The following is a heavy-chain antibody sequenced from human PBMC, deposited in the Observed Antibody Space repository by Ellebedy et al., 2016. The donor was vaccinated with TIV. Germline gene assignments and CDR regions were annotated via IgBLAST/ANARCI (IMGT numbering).Heavy chain of an antibody. CDR2: IYPGDSDT. CDR1: GYSFTSYW. D-gene: IGHD2-2*01. V-gene: IGHV5-51*01. J-gene: IGHJ6*02. CDR3: ASSPIVVVPAARKYYYGMDV. Sequence: GESLKISXKGSGYSFTSYWIGWVRQMPGKGLEWMGIIYPGDSDTRYSPSFQGQVTISADKSISTAYLQWSSLKASDTAMYYCASSPIVVVPAARKYYYGMDVWGQGTTVTVSS.